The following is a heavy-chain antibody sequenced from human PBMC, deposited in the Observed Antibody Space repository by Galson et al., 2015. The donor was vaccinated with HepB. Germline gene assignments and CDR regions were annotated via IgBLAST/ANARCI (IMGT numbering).Heavy chain of an antibody. CDR3: ARGGIVGATPSGY. Sequence: SVKVSCKASGYTFTGYYMHWVRQAPGQGLEWMGWINPNSGGTNYAQKFQGRVTMTRDTSISTAYMELSRLRSDDTAVYYCARGGIVGATPSGYWGQGTLVTVSS. D-gene: IGHD1-26*01. CDR1: GYTFTGYY. CDR2: INPNSGGT. J-gene: IGHJ4*02. V-gene: IGHV1-2*02.